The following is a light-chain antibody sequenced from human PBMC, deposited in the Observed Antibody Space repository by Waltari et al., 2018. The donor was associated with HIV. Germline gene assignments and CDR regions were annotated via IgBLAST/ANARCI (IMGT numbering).Light chain of an antibody. V-gene: IGLV2-8*01. J-gene: IGLJ3*02. CDR2: EVN. Sequence: QSALTQPPSASGSPGQSVPIPCTGTSSDIGGYNYVSWYQQYPGKAPKFMIHEVNKRPSGVPDRFSGSKSGNTASLTVSGLQAEDEAYYYCSSYAGSNSWVFGGWTKLTVL. CDR1: SSDIGGYNY. CDR3: SSYAGSNSWV.